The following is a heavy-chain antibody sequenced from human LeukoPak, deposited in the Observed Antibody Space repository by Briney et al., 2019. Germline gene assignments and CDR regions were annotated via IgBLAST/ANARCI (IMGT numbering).Heavy chain of an antibody. J-gene: IGHJ4*01. CDR1: GFIFSNYA. CDR3: VKGKGIAVTSLDY. Sequence: GGSLRLSCSASGFIFSNYAMHWVRQAPGKGLEYVSASSSSGGRTYYEDSVQGRFTLSRDNPKNTLCPQMSSLRVEDTAVYYCVKGKGIAVTSLDYWGHGTLVTVSS. D-gene: IGHD6-19*01. V-gene: IGHV3-64D*06. CDR2: SSSSGGRT.